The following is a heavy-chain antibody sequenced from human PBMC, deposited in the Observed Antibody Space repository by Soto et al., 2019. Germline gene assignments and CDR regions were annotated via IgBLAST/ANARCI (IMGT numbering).Heavy chain of an antibody. CDR3: AKGLMAAAGSDGSY. D-gene: IGHD6-13*01. CDR1: GFTFSSYG. Sequence: PGGSLRLSCAASGFTFSSYGMHWVRQAPGKGLEWVAVISYDGSNKYYADSVKGRFTISRDNSKNTLYLQMNSLRAEDTAVYYCAKGLMAAAGSDGSYWGQGTLVTVSS. V-gene: IGHV3-30*18. CDR2: ISYDGSNK. J-gene: IGHJ4*02.